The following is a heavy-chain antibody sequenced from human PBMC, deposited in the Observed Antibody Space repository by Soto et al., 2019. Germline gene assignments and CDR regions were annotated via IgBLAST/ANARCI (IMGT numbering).Heavy chain of an antibody. J-gene: IGHJ4*02. CDR2: ISSSSSTI. D-gene: IGHD2-2*01. V-gene: IGHV3-48*02. CDR3: ARDRVVPAAIPFDY. Sequence: EVQLVESGGGLVQPGGSLRLSCAASGFTFSSYSMNWVRQAPGKGLEWVSYISSSSSTIYYADCVKGRFTISRDNAKNSLYLQMNSLRDEDTAVYYCARDRVVPAAIPFDYWGQGTLVTVSS. CDR1: GFTFSSYS.